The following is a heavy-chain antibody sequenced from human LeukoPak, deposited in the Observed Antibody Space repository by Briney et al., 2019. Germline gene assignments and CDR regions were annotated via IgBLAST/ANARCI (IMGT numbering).Heavy chain of an antibody. V-gene: IGHV4-34*01. CDR3: ARGRRSGWYTY. CDR2: INHSGST. CDR1: GGSFSGYY. J-gene: IGHJ4*02. D-gene: IGHD6-13*01. Sequence: PSETLSLTCAVYGGSFSGYYWSWIRQPPGKGLEWIGEINHSGSTNYNPSLKSRVTISVDTSKNQFSLKLSSVTAADTAVYYCARGRRSGWYTYWGQGTLVTVSS.